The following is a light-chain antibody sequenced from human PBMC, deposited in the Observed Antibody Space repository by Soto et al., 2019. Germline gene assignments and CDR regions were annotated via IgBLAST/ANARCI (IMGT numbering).Light chain of an antibody. CDR2: AAS. CDR3: QQSYSTPPWT. Sequence: DIQMTQSPSSLSASIGDRVTITCRASQTISDFLNWYQHKPGKAPKLLIYAASSLQGGVPSRFSGSGSGTDFTLTISSLQPEDFVTYYCQQSYSTPPWTFGQGTKVDIK. J-gene: IGKJ1*01. V-gene: IGKV1-39*01. CDR1: QTISDF.